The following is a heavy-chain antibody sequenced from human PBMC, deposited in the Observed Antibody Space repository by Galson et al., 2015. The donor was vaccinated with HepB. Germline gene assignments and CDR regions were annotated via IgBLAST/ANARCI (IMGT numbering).Heavy chain of an antibody. V-gene: IGHV1-24*01. J-gene: IGHJ6*02. D-gene: IGHD3-10*01. CDR1: GYTLTELS. CDR3: ATSPHPEEFDYYYYYGMDV. Sequence: SVKVSCKVSGYTLTELSMHWVRQAPGKGLEWMGGFDPEDGETIYAQKFQGRVTMTEDTSTDTAYMELSSLRSEDTAVYYCATSPHPEEFDYYYYYGMDVWGQGTTVTVSS. CDR2: FDPEDGET.